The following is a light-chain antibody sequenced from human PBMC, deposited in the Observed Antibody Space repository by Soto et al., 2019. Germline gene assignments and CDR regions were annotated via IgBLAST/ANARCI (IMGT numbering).Light chain of an antibody. V-gene: IGLV1-40*01. CDR1: SSNIGAGYD. J-gene: IGLJ1*01. CDR2: GNS. CDR3: QSYDSSPSATYV. Sequence: QSVLTQPPSVSGAPGQMVTISCTGSSSNIGAGYDVHWYQQLPGTAPKLLIYGNSNRPSGVPDRFSGSKSGTSASLAITGLQAEDEADYYCQSYDSSPSATYVFGTGTKVTVL.